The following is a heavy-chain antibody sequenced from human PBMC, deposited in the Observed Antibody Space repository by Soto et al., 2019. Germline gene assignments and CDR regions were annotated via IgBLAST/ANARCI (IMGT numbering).Heavy chain of an antibody. D-gene: IGHD6-19*01. CDR2: INPNSGGT. CDR3: ASAAVTGTAGLDF. CDR1: GYTFNTYA. J-gene: IGHJ4*02. V-gene: IGHV1-2*02. Sequence: ASVKVSCKASGYTFNTYAMHWVRQAPGQGLEWVGWINPNSGGTKSAEKFQGRVTMTRDTSISTAYMELSRLTSDDTAVYYCASAAVTGTAGLDFWGQGTQVTVSS.